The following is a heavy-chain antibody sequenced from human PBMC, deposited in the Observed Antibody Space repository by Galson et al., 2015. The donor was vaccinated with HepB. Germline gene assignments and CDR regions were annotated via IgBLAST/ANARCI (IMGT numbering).Heavy chain of an antibody. Sequence: SLRLSCAASGFTFSSYSMNWVRQAPGKGLEWVSSISSSSSYIYYADSVKGRFTISRDNAKNSLYLQMNSLRAEDTAVYYCAREHIVVVTAISQSFDYWGQGTLVTVST. CDR2: ISSSSSYI. J-gene: IGHJ4*02. CDR1: GFTFSSYS. D-gene: IGHD2-21*02. V-gene: IGHV3-21*01. CDR3: AREHIVVVTAISQSFDY.